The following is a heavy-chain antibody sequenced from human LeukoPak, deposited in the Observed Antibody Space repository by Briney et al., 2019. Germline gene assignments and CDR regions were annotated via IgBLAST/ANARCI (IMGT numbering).Heavy chain of an antibody. CDR2: LYTSGST. CDR1: GDSINTHY. V-gene: IGHV4-4*09. CDR3: ARYCRSGSCYSGRTFDP. Sequence: SETLSLTCTVSGDSINTHYWSWIRQSPGKGLEWIGYLYTSGSTNFNPSLNGRVTISVDTSKNQFSLRLSSVTAADTAVYYCARYCRSGSCYSGRTFDPWGQGTRVTVSS. D-gene: IGHD2-15*01. J-gene: IGHJ5*02.